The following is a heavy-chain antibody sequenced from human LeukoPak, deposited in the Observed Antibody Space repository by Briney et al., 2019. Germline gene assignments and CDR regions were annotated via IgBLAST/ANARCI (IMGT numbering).Heavy chain of an antibody. CDR1: GYTFTSYD. Sequence: ASVKVSCKASGYTFTSYDINWVRQATGQGLEWMGWMNPNSGNTGYAQKFQGRVTMTRNTSISTAYMELSSLRSEDTAVYYCARATRYCSSTSCYYFDYWGQGTLVTVSS. J-gene: IGHJ4*02. V-gene: IGHV1-8*02. D-gene: IGHD2-2*01. CDR2: MNPNSGNT. CDR3: ARATRYCSSTSCYYFDY.